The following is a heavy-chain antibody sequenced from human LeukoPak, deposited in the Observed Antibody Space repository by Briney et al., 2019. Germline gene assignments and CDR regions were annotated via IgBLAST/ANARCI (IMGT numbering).Heavy chain of an antibody. Sequence: GASVKVSCKASGYTLTELSMHWVRQAPGKGLEWMGGFDPEDGETIYAQKFQGRVTMTEDTSTDTAYMELSSLRSEDTAVYYCATGYYYDSSGYYYSHNWFDPWGQGTLVTVSS. CDR3: ATGYYYDSSGYYYSHNWFDP. V-gene: IGHV1-24*01. CDR1: GYTLTELS. J-gene: IGHJ5*02. D-gene: IGHD3-22*01. CDR2: FDPEDGET.